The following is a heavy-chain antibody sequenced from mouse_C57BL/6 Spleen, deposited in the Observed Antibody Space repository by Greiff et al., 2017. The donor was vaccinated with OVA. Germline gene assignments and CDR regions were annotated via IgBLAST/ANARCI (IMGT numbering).Heavy chain of an antibody. CDR2: IYPGDGDT. Sequence: QVQLKQSGAELVKPGASVKISCKASGYAFSSYWMNWVKQRPGKGLEWIGQIYPGDGDTNYNGKFKGKATLTADKSSSTAYMQLSSLTSEDSAVYFCARQLTFYWYFDVWGTGTTVTVSS. D-gene: IGHD3-3*01. V-gene: IGHV1-80*01. CDR1: GYAFSSYW. CDR3: ARQLTFYWYFDV. J-gene: IGHJ1*03.